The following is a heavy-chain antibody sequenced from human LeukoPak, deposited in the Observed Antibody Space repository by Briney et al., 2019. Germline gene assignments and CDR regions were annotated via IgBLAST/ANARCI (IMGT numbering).Heavy chain of an antibody. CDR2: IRDSAYRT. Sequence: GGSLRLSCAASRFTFSNYAMSWVRQAPGKGLEWVSSIRDSAYRTYYADSVKGRFTISRDNSKNTLYLQMNSLRAEDTAVYYCAKGDKPVIAMVKFDYWGQGTLVTVSS. CDR3: AKGDKPVIAMVKFDY. CDR1: RFTFSNYA. D-gene: IGHD5-18*01. J-gene: IGHJ4*02. V-gene: IGHV3-23*01.